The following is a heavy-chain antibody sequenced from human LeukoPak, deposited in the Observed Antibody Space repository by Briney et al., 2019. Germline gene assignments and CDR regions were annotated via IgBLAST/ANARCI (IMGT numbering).Heavy chain of an antibody. J-gene: IGHJ5*02. D-gene: IGHD2-15*01. V-gene: IGHV4-61*02. CDR1: GGSISSGSYY. CDR2: MYTSGCT. CDR3: ARDSVDNCTGGSCYSGGLDP. Sequence: SQTLSLTFTVTGGSISSGSYYWSWIRQPAGKALEWIGRMYTSGCTNYNPSLNSRVTISVDTTKNQFSLTLRSVTAADTAVYYCARDSVDNCTGGSCYSGGLDPWGQGTLVTVSS.